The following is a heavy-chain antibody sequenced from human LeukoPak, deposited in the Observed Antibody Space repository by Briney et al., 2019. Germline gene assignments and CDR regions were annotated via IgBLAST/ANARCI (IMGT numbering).Heavy chain of an antibody. CDR1: GFTFRLYG. Sequence: GGSLRLSCAASGFTFRLYGMHWVRQAPGKGLEWVAVILNDGSNQYYADSVKGRFTVSRDNSKNTVFLQVNSLRADDTAVYYCARDGVNWGIDLWGQGTLVIVSS. CDR2: ILNDGSNQ. V-gene: IGHV3-33*08. D-gene: IGHD7-27*01. CDR3: ARDGVNWGIDL. J-gene: IGHJ5*02.